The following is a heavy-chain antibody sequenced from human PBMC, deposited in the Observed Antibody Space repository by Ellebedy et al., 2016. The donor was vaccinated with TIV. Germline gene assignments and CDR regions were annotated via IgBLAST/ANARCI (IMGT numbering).Heavy chain of an antibody. D-gene: IGHD1-1*01. CDR3: ARGERTTIDS. J-gene: IGHJ5*01. Sequence: PGGSLRLSCAASGFTFSSYSMNWVRQAPGKGLEWVSSISSSSTYIYYADSVKGRFSISRDNSKDTLYLQMNSLTPEDTAIYFCARGERTTIDSWGQGTLVIVSS. CDR1: GFTFSSYS. CDR2: ISSSSTYI. V-gene: IGHV3-21*01.